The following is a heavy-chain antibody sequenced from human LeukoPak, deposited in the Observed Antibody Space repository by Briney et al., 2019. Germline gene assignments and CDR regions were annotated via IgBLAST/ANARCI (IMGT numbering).Heavy chain of an antibody. J-gene: IGHJ4*02. CDR2: IYYSGST. CDR3: ARDGRYGGCVSDY. Sequence: SSETLSLTCTVSGGSISSGDYYWSWIRQPPGKGLEWIGYIYYSGSTYYNPSLKSRVTISVDTSKNQFSLKLSSVTAADTAVYYCARDGRYGGCVSDYWGQGTLVTVSS. CDR1: GGSISSGDYY. D-gene: IGHD1-26*01. V-gene: IGHV4-30-4*08.